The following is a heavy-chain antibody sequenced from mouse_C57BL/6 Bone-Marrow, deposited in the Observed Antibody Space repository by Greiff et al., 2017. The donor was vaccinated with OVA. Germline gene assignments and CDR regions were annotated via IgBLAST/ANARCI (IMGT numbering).Heavy chain of an antibody. CDR3: ARHYGSSYGWYFDV. J-gene: IGHJ1*03. Sequence: EVQLQESGPGLVKPSQSLSLTCSVTGYSITSGYYWNWIRQFPGNKLEWMGYISYDGSNNYNPSLKNRISITRDTSKNQFFLELNSVTTEDTATYYCARHYGSSYGWYFDVWGTGTTVTVSS. CDR2: ISYDGSN. V-gene: IGHV3-6*01. D-gene: IGHD1-1*01. CDR1: GYSITSGYY.